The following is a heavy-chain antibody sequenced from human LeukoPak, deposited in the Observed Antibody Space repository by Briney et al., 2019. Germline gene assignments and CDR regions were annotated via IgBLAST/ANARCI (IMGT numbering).Heavy chain of an antibody. CDR1: GFIFTKYG. J-gene: IGHJ6*04. CDR2: ISSSGSTI. CDR3: AELGITMIGGV. D-gene: IGHD3-10*02. V-gene: IGHV3-48*03. Sequence: GGSLRLSCAASGFIFTKYGMHWVRQAPGKGLEWVSYISSSGSTIYYADSVKGRFTISRDNAKNSLYLQMNSLRAEDTAVYYCAELGITMIGGVWGKGTTVTISS.